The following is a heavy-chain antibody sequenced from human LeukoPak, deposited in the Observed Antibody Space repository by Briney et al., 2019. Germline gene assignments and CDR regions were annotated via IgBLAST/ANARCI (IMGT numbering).Heavy chain of an antibody. CDR2: ISSGTGNK. V-gene: IGHV3-48*02. Sequence: GGSLRLSCAASGFIISNYSMSWVRQAPGKGLELVSYISSGTGNKYYADSVKGRFTISRDNAKNSLYLQMNSLRDEDTAVYHCARFSGTITAFDIWGQGTLVTVSS. CDR1: GFIISNYS. CDR3: ARFSGTITAFDI. D-gene: IGHD3-10*01. J-gene: IGHJ3*02.